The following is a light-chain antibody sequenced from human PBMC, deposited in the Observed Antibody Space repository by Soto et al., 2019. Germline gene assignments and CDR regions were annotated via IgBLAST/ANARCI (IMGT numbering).Light chain of an antibody. J-gene: IGKJ5*01. CDR3: QQYGSSLIT. CDR2: GAS. V-gene: IGKV3-20*01. Sequence: EIVMTQSPATLSLSPGERATLSCSAIQSVSSSYLAWYQQKPGQAPRLLIYGASSRATGIPDRFSGSGSGTDFTLTISRLEPEDFAVYYCQQYGSSLITFGQGTRLEIK. CDR1: QSVSSSY.